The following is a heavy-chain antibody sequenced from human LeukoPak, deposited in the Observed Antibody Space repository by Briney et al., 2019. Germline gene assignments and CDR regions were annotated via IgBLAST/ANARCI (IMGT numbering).Heavy chain of an antibody. V-gene: IGHV3-11*05. CDR3: VRDSRSSGCFDY. CDR1: GFTFSDYY. CDR2: ISPSTIYT. D-gene: IGHD6-19*01. J-gene: IGHJ4*02. Sequence: GGSLRLSCAASGFTFSDYYMSWIRQAPGKGLEWVSYISPSTIYTNYAAYVKGQFTIYSDNAKNSLYLQMHSLRAEDTAVYYCVRDSRSSGCFDYWGQGALVTVSS.